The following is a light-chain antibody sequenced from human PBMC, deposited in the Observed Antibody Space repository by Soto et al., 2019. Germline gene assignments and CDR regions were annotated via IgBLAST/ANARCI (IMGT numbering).Light chain of an antibody. V-gene: IGKV1-5*01. CDR1: QSISNR. Sequence: DIQLTQSPSTLSASVGDRVTITCRASQSISNRLAWYQQKPVKAPTVMSYDASSFGSGVPSRFRGSGSDSEFILTISSLQHDDFACYCCYHYGVMLTFGQGTRVEMK. CDR3: YHYGVMLT. CDR2: DAS. J-gene: IGKJ5*01.